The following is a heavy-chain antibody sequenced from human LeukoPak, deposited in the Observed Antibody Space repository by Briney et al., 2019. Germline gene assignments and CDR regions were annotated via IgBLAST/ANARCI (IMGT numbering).Heavy chain of an antibody. D-gene: IGHD5/OR15-5a*01. CDR1: GYTFTGYY. CDR3: ARANNVYGPIYFFDY. J-gene: IGHJ4*02. CDR2: INPNSGGT. Sequence: ASVKVSCKASGYTFTGYYMHWVRQAPGQGLEWMGWINPNSGGTNYAQKFQGRVTMTKDTSVSTAYMELSRLRSDDTAVYYCARANNVYGPIYFFDYWAQGTLVTVSS. V-gene: IGHV1-2*02.